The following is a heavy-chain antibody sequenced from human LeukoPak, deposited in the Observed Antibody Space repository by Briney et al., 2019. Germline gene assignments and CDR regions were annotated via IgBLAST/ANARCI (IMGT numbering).Heavy chain of an antibody. D-gene: IGHD3-10*01. CDR2: IIPIFGTA. J-gene: IGHJ5*02. CDR3: ARALLWFGELSNWFDP. V-gene: IGHV1-69*06. CDR1: GGTFSSYA. Sequence: SVKVSCKASGGTFSSYAISWVRQAPGEGLEWMGGIIPIFGTANYAQKFQGRVTITADKSTSTAYMELSSLRSEDTAVYYCARALLWFGELSNWFDPWGQGTLVTVSS.